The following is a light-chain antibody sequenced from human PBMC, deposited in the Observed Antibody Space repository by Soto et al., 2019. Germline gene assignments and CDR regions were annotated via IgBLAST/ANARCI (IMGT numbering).Light chain of an antibody. J-gene: IGKJ5*01. V-gene: IGKV1-9*01. CDR2: AAS. CDR1: QGISSY. CDR3: QQLNSYPIT. Sequence: DITLTQSPSVLSASVGDRVTLTCRASQGISSYLAWYQQKPGKAPKLLIYAASTLQSGVPSRFSGSGSGTEFTLTISSLQPEDFATYYCQQLNSYPITFGQGTRLEI.